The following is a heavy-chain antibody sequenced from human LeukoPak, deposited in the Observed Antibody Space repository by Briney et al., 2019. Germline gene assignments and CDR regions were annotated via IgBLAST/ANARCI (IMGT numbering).Heavy chain of an antibody. CDR2: ISSSSGYI. D-gene: IGHD3-9*01. J-gene: IGHJ4*02. Sequence: GGSLRLSCAASGFTFSSYSMNWVRQAPGKGLEWVSSISSSSGYIYYADSVKGRFTISRDNAKNSLYLQMNSLRAEDTAVYYCAKEGGYFDWPFTFDYWGQGTLVTVSS. CDR1: GFTFSSYS. CDR3: AKEGGYFDWPFTFDY. V-gene: IGHV3-21*04.